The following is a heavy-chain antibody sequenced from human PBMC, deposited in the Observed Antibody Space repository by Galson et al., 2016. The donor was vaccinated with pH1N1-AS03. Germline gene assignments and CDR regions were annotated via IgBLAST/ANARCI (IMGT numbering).Heavy chain of an antibody. J-gene: IGHJ3*02. CDR1: GGSINNHY. CDR2: IDNTGST. CDR3: ARLFMEGLCSGGSCHQTNAIDM. Sequence: LSLTCTVSGGSINNHYLSWIRQPPGKGLEWIGYIDNTGSTTYNPSLQSRLTMSVDTSKNQFSLRLRSVTAADTAVYYCARLFMEGLCSGGSCHQTNAIDMWGQGTMVTVSS. V-gene: IGHV4-59*08. D-gene: IGHD2-15*01.